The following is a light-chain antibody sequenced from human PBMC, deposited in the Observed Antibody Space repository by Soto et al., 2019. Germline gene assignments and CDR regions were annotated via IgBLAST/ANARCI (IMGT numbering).Light chain of an antibody. Sequence: QSALTQPASVSGSPGQSITISCTGTSSDVGGYNYVSWYQQHPGKAPKLMIYEVSNRPSGVSNRFSGSKSGNTASLTISGLQAEDEADYYCSSYTSSPYVFGTGTNLTVL. CDR2: EVS. CDR1: SSDVGGYNY. CDR3: SSYTSSPYV. J-gene: IGLJ1*01. V-gene: IGLV2-14*01.